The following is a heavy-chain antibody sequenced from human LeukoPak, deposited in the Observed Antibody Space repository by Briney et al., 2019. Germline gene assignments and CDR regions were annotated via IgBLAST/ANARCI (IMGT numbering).Heavy chain of an antibody. CDR3: ARDKDYYDSSGNRVDI. J-gene: IGHJ3*02. Sequence: GGSLRLSWAASGFTFSDYYMSWIRQAPGKGLEWVSYISSSGSTIYYADSVKGRFTISRDNAKNSLYLQMNSLRAEDTAVYYCARDKDYYDSSGNRVDIWGQGTMVTVSS. CDR1: GFTFSDYY. CDR2: ISSSGSTI. D-gene: IGHD3-22*01. V-gene: IGHV3-11*01.